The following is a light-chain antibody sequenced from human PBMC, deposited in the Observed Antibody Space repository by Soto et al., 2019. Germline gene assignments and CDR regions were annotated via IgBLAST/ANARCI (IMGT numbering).Light chain of an antibody. CDR2: KAS. CDR1: QAISSY. J-gene: IGKJ1*01. V-gene: IGKV1-5*03. CDR3: QHYNSYSEA. Sequence: DIQLTQSPSFLSASVGDRVTITCRASQAISSYLAWYQQKPGKAPKLLIYKASTLKSGVPSRFSGSGSGTEFTLTISSLQPDDFATYYCQHYNSYSEAFGQGTKVDI.